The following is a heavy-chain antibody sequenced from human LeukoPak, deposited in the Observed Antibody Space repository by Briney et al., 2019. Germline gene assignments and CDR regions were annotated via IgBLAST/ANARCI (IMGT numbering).Heavy chain of an antibody. CDR1: GGTFSSYA. D-gene: IGHD3-10*01. V-gene: IGHV1-69*05. J-gene: IGHJ4*02. CDR2: IIPIFGTA. Sequence: SVKVSCKASGGTFSSYAISWVRQAPGQGLEWMGRIIPIFGTANYAQKFQGRVTITTDESTSTAYMELSSLRSEDTAVYYCARDIIDLPVTMVRGELIGFDYWGRGTLVTVSS. CDR3: ARDIIDLPVTMVRGELIGFDY.